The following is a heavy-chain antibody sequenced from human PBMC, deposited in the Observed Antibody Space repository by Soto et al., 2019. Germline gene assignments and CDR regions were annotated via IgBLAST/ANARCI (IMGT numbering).Heavy chain of an antibody. Sequence: SGPTLVNPTQTLTLTCTFSEFSLYTSGVGVGWIRQPPGKALEWLALIYWDDDKRYSPSLKSRLTITKDTSKNQVVLTMTNMDPVDTATYYCALRRGYCSGGSCYSIWFDPWGQGTLVTVSS. CDR2: IYWDDDK. CDR1: EFSLYTSGVG. CDR3: ALRRGYCSGGSCYSIWFDP. D-gene: IGHD2-15*01. V-gene: IGHV2-5*02. J-gene: IGHJ5*02.